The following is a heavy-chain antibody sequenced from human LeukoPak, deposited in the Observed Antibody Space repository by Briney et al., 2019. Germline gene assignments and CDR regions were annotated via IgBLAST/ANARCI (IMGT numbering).Heavy chain of an antibody. CDR2: ISSSSSYI. V-gene: IGHV3-21*01. D-gene: IGHD5-18*01. CDR3: ARDLGYSYGTLYFDY. CDR1: GFTFSSYR. J-gene: IGHJ4*02. Sequence: GGSLRLSCAASGFTFSSYRMNWVRQAPGKGLEWVSSISSSSSYIYYADSVKGRFTISRDNAKNSLYLQMNSLRAEDTAVYYCARDLGYSYGTLYFDYWGQGTLVTVSS.